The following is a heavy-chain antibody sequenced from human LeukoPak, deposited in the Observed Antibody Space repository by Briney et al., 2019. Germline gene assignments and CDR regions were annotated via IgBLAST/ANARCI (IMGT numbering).Heavy chain of an antibody. CDR1: GYTFTSYD. V-gene: IGHV1-8*01. CDR2: MNPNSGNT. Sequence: ASVKVSCKASGYTFTSYDINWVRQATGQGLEWMGWMNPNSGNTGYAQKFQGRVTMTRNTSISTAYMELSSLRSEDTAVYYCARGRKHQTMVRGVRPYYYYYYYMDVWGKGTTVTISS. CDR3: ARGRKHQTMVRGVRPYYYYYYYMDV. D-gene: IGHD3-10*01. J-gene: IGHJ6*03.